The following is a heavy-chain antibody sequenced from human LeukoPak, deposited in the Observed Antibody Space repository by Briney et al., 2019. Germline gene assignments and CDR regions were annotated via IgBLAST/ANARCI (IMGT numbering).Heavy chain of an antibody. D-gene: IGHD2-21*02. CDR3: ARDPPPIVVVTFDYFDY. CDR1: GFTFSSYA. V-gene: IGHV3-30-3*01. Sequence: PGGSLRLSCAASGFTFSSYAMHWVRQAPGKGLEWVAVISYDGSNKYYADSVKGRFTISRDNSKNTLYLQMNSLRAEDTAVYYCARDPPPIVVVTFDYFDYWGQGTLVTVSS. CDR2: ISYDGSNK. J-gene: IGHJ4*02.